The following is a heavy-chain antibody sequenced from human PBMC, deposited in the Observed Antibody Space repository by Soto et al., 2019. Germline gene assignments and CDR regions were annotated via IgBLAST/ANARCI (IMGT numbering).Heavy chain of an antibody. V-gene: IGHV1-46*01. J-gene: IGHJ3*02. Sequence: GASVKVSCKASGYTFTRYYMHWVRQAPGQGLEGMGIINPSGGSTSYAQKFQGRVTMTRDTSTSTVYMELSSRSSEDTSVYYWAIAGTLADYNYAFGIWGQGTMVTVSS. CDR2: INPSGGST. CDR3: AIAGTLADYNYAFGI. D-gene: IGHD1-1*01. CDR1: GYTFTRYY.